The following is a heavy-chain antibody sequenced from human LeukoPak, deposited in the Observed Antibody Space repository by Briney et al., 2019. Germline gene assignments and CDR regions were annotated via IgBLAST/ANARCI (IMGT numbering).Heavy chain of an antibody. V-gene: IGHV3-21*04. Sequence: GGSLRLSCAASGFTFSNYGMNWVRQAPGKGLEGGSYISSSSSYIYYADSVKGRFTISRDNAKNLLYLQMNSLRAEYTAVYYCAKAPSPRGVITYFDYWGQGTLVTVSS. CDR3: AKAPSPRGVITYFDY. D-gene: IGHD3-10*01. J-gene: IGHJ4*02. CDR2: ISSSSSYI. CDR1: GFTFSNYG.